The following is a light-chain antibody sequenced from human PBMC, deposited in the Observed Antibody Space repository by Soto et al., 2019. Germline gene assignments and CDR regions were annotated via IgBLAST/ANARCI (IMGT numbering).Light chain of an antibody. V-gene: IGKV1-27*01. CDR1: QGITNY. CDR3: QKYSSAPST. CDR2: AAS. J-gene: IGKJ3*01. Sequence: DIQMTQSPSSLSASVGDRVTITCRASQGITNYVAWYQQKPGTVPKLLISAASTLQSGVPSRFSGSGFGTDFTLTISSLQPEDVATYYCQKYSSAPSTFGPGTKVDIK.